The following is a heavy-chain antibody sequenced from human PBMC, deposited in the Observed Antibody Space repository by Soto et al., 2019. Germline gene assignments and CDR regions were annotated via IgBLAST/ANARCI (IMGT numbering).Heavy chain of an antibody. CDR1: GYTFTSYG. D-gene: IGHD2-8*01. J-gene: IGHJ5*02. V-gene: IGHV1-18*01. CDR2: ISSYNGNT. Sequence: QVQLVQSGPEMKKTGASVKVSCKASGYTFTSYGISWVRQAPGHGLEWLGWISSYNGNTKSAQNVQGRVTMTRDTTTNTAYMELRSLRSDDTAVYYCARGEGYCINNICQGRFDPWGQGTLVTVSS. CDR3: ARGEGYCINNICQGRFDP.